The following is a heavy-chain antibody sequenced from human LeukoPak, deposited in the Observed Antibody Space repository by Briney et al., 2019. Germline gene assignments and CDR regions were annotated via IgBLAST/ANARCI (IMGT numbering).Heavy chain of an antibody. J-gene: IGHJ3*02. V-gene: IGHV3-23*01. CDR2: ISGSGGST. CDR3: AKDRLEDIVATIGSIDAFDI. Sequence: GGSLRPSCAASGFTFSSYAMSWVRQAPGKGLEWVSAISGSGGSTYYADSVKGRFTISRDNSKNTLYLQMNSLRAEDTAVYYCAKDRLEDIVATIGSIDAFDIWGQGTMVTVSS. D-gene: IGHD5-12*01. CDR1: GFTFSSYA.